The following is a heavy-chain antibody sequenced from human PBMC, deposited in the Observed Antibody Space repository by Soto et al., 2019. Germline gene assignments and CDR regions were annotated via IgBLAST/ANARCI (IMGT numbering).Heavy chain of an antibody. CDR1: GGSISSYY. J-gene: IGHJ4*02. D-gene: IGHD3-22*01. Sequence: SETLSLTCTVSGGSISSYYWSWIRQPPGKGLEWIGYIYYSGSTNYNPSLKSRVTISVDTSKNQFSLKLSSVTAADTAVYYCGRHGHDSSDFDYWGQGTLVTVSS. CDR3: GRHGHDSSDFDY. CDR2: IYYSGST. V-gene: IGHV4-59*01.